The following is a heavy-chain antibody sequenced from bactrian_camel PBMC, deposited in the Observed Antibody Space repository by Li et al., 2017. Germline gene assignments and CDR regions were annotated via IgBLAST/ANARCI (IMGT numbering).Heavy chain of an antibody. J-gene: IGHJ4*01. CDR2: IKADGTT. Sequence: HVQLVESGGGSVEAGGSLKLSCTASKYTIGTCAMGWYRQAAGKERELVSSIKADGTTTYADSVKDRFTISRDNTENTVYLQMNSLKPEDTAMYYCLRVGASWYGANRSQGTQVTVS. CDR1: KYTIGTCA. D-gene: IGHD6*01. V-gene: IGHV3S55*01.